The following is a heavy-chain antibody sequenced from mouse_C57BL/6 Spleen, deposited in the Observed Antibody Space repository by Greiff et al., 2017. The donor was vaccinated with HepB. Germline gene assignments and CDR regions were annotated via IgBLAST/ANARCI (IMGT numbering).Heavy chain of an antibody. J-gene: IGHJ2*01. V-gene: IGHV1-81*01. D-gene: IGHD2-1*01. CDR3: AREGTYGNYGSYYFDY. Sequence: VQLQQSGAELARPGASVKLSCKASGYTFTSYGISWVKQRTGQGLEWIGEIYPRSGNTYYNEKFKGKATLTADKSSSTAYMELRSLTSEDSAVYFCAREGTYGNYGSYYFDYWGQGTTLTVSS. CDR1: GYTFTSYG. CDR2: IYPRSGNT.